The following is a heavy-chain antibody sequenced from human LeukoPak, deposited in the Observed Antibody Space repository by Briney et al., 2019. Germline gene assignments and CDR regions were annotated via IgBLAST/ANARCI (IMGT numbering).Heavy chain of an antibody. CDR2: IKQDGSEK. J-gene: IGHJ4*02. D-gene: IGHD3-10*01. V-gene: IGHV3-7*01. CDR3: ARVGWFGELTRHPGGDY. Sequence: GGSLRLSCAASGFTFSSYWMSWVRQAPGKGLEWVANIKQDGSEKCSVDSVKGRFTISRDNAKNSLYLQMNSLRAEDTAVYYCARVGWFGELTRHPGGDYWGQGTLVTVSS. CDR1: GFTFSSYW.